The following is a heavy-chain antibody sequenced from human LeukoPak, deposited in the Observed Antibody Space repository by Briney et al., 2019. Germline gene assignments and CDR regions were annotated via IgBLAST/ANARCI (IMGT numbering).Heavy chain of an antibody. Sequence: SETLSLTCGVYDGSFIGDYWSWIRQSPGMGLEWIGQVYRGGSANYNPSLRSRVTISIDTSKKQFSLKLNSVTATDTAVYYCARHGGFYFDSWGQGTLVTASS. V-gene: IGHV4-34*01. CDR1: DGSFIGDY. CDR2: VYRGGSA. CDR3: ARHGGFYFDS. J-gene: IGHJ4*02. D-gene: IGHD3-16*01.